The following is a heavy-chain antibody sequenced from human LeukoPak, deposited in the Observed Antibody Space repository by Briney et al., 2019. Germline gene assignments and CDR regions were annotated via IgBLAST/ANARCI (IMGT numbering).Heavy chain of an antibody. Sequence: SETLSPTCTVSGGSISSYYWNWIRQPPGKGLEWIGYIYYSGSTNYNPSLKSRVTISVDTSKDQFSLKLSSVTAADTAVYFCARCEYTSDWHRFDYWGQGTLVT. J-gene: IGHJ4*02. CDR2: IYYSGST. V-gene: IGHV4-59*01. CDR3: ARCEYTSDWHRFDY. D-gene: IGHD6-19*01. CDR1: GGSISSYY.